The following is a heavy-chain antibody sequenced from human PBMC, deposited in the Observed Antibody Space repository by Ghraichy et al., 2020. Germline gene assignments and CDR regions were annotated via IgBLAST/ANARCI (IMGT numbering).Heavy chain of an antibody. Sequence: GGSLRLSCAASGFTVSSNYMSWVRQAPGKGLEWVSVIYSGGSTYYADSVKGRFTISRDNSKNTLYLQMNSLRAEDTAVYYCARQGYTAMGSYYGMDVWGQGTTVTVSS. CDR3: ARQGYTAMGSYYGMDV. CDR2: IYSGGST. J-gene: IGHJ6*02. CDR1: GFTVSSNY. V-gene: IGHV3-53*01. D-gene: IGHD5-18*01.